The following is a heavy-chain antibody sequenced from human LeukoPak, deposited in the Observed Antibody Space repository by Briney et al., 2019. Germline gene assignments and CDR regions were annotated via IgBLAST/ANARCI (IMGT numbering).Heavy chain of an antibody. CDR2: INPNSGGT. CDR1: GYTFTGYY. V-gene: IGHV1-2*02. J-gene: IGHJ4*02. D-gene: IGHD3-22*01. CDR3: ARVGDDSSGYPTL. Sequence: ASVTVSCKTSGYTFTGYYIHWVRQAPGQGLEWMGWINPNSGGTNYAQKFLGRVTMTRDTSISTAYMELSRLTSDDTATYYCARVGDDSSGYPTLWGQGSLVTVSS.